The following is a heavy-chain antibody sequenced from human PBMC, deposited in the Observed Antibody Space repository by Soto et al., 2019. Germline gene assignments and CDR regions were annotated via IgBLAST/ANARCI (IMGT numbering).Heavy chain of an antibody. CDR3: AKDPGVDTAMGGY. D-gene: IGHD5-18*01. CDR1: GLTFSNYA. CDR2: MSGSSSTT. V-gene: IGHV3-23*01. J-gene: IGHJ4*02. Sequence: RLSCATSGLTFSNYAMSWVRQAPGGGLEWVSSMSGSSSTTYYADSVRGRFTISRDNSKNTLYLQMNSLRAEDTAVYYCAKDPGVDTAMGGYWGQGTLVTVSS.